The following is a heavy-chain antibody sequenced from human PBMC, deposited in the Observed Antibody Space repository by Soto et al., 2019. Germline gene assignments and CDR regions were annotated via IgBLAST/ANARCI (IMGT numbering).Heavy chain of an antibody. Sequence: EVRLVDSGGGLVQPGGSRRLSCAASGFIFSNYVMSWVRQAPGKGLEWVSSISDSGGTSYYPDSVKGRFTISRDNSKNTLYLQMNSLRAEDTAIYYCAKRPRALLTFDYWGQGTLVTVSS. CDR2: ISDSGGTS. V-gene: IGHV3-23*04. J-gene: IGHJ4*02. CDR3: AKRPRALLTFDY. CDR1: GFIFSNYV. D-gene: IGHD1-26*01.